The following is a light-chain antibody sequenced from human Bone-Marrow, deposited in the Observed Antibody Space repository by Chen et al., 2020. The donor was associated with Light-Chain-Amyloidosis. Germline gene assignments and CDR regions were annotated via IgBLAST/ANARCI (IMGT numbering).Light chain of an antibody. V-gene: IGLV2-23*02. J-gene: IGLJ2*01. CDR1: SSDIGGYDH. CDR2: GAT. CDR3: SSYAGSATFAL. Sequence: QSALTQPASVSGSPGQSITISCTGTSSDIGGYDHVSWFQKNPGKAPKLMVFGATQRPSGVSPRLAGSTSGNTAYLTISGLQAEDEADYFCSSYAGSATFALFGGGTSLTVL.